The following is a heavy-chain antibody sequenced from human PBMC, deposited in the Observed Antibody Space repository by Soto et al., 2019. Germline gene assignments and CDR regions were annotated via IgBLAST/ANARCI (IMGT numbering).Heavy chain of an antibody. CDR1: GGTFSSYA. V-gene: IGHV1-69*01. Sequence: QVQLVQSGAEVKKPGSSVKVSCKASGGTFSSYAISWVRQAPGQGLEWMGGIIPIFGTANYAQKVQGRVTITADESTRTAYMELSSLRSEDTAVYYCARDRNTYYYDSSGYPYYYGMDVWGQGTTVTVSS. D-gene: IGHD3-22*01. CDR3: ARDRNTYYYDSSGYPYYYGMDV. CDR2: IIPIFGTA. J-gene: IGHJ6*02.